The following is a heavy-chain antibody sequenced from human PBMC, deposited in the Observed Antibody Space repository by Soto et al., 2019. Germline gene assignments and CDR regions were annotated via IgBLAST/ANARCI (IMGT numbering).Heavy chain of an antibody. V-gene: IGHV3-33*01. CDR2: IWYDGVNK. D-gene: IGHD2-2*01. CDR3: VRDPYLPVPGRLTYIHY. CDR1: GFSFSSYA. J-gene: IGHJ4*02. Sequence: GGSLRVSCAASGFSFSSYAMHWVRQAPGKGLEWVAVIWYDGVNKYYADSVKGRFTISRDNSNNTLYVQMNSLKAEDTAVYYCVRDPYLPVPGRLTYIHYYGQGPLVPVSS.